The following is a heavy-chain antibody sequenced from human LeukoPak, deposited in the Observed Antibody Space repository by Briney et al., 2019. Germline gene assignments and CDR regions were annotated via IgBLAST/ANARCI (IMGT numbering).Heavy chain of an antibody. D-gene: IGHD6-13*01. CDR1: GFSFSNYV. Sequence: GGSLRLSCAGSGFSFSNYVMTWVRQAPGKGLEWVSTVSNSGASAYYADSVKGRFTISRDNSKNTLYLQMNSLRAEDTALYYCAKSGSSWHDWFEPWGQGTLVTVSS. J-gene: IGHJ5*02. V-gene: IGHV3-23*01. CDR3: AKSGSSWHDWFEP. CDR2: VSNSGASA.